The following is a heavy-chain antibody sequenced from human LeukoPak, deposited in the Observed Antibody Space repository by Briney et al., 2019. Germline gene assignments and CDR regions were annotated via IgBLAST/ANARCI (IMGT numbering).Heavy chain of an antibody. CDR3: AASFRI. Sequence: GTSVKVSCKASGFTFSDSAMQWVRQTRGQRLEWMGHIVVASGDTNYAQKFHERLTITRDMSSSTAFMELTSLRSEDTAVYFCAASFRIWGQGTLVTVSS. CDR2: IVVASGDT. J-gene: IGHJ4*02. D-gene: IGHD2-15*01. V-gene: IGHV1-58*02. CDR1: GFTFSDSA.